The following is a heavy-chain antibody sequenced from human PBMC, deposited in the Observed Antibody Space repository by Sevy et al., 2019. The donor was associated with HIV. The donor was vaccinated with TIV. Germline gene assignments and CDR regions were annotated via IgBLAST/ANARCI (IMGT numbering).Heavy chain of an antibody. J-gene: IGHJ3*02. CDR1: GFTFSSYA. D-gene: IGHD3-22*01. CDR2: ISGSGGST. CDR3: AKDRAVVVIYQFGAFDI. Sequence: GGSLRLSCAASGFTFSSYAMSWVRQAPGKGLEWVSAISGSGGSTYYADSVKGRFTISRDNSKNTLYLQMNSLRAEDTAVYYCAKDRAVVVIYQFGAFDIWGQGTMVTVSS. V-gene: IGHV3-23*01.